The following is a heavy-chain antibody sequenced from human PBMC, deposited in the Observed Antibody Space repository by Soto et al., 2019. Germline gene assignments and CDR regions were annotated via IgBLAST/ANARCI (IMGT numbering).Heavy chain of an antibody. CDR2: ISWNSGSI. CDR1: GFTFDDYA. J-gene: IGHJ6*03. CDR3: AKSTPTWSGHYYYYMDV. D-gene: IGHD3-3*01. V-gene: IGHV3-9*01. Sequence: GGSLRLSCAASGFTFDDYAMHWVRQAPGKGLEWVSGISWNSGSIGYADSVKGRFTISRDNAKNSLYLQMNSLRAEDTALYYCAKSTPTWSGHYYYYMDVWGKGTTVTVSS.